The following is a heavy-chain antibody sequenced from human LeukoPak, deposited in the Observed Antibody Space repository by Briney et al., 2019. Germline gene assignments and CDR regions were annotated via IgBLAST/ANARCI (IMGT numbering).Heavy chain of an antibody. CDR3: AKVPPTYCGGDCYSYYFDY. D-gene: IGHD2-21*02. Sequence: PGRSLRLSCAASGFTFSSYGMHWVRQAPGKGLEWVAVISYDGSNKYYADSVKGRFTISRDNSKNTLYLQMNSLRAEDTAVYYCAKVPPTYCGGDCYSYYFDYWGQGTLVTVSS. V-gene: IGHV3-30*18. CDR1: GFTFSSYG. J-gene: IGHJ4*02. CDR2: ISYDGSNK.